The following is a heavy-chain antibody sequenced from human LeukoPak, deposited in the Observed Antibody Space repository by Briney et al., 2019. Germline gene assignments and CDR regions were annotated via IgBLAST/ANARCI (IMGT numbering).Heavy chain of an antibody. CDR3: ASSPRVYGDYYYFDY. V-gene: IGHV4-4*07. J-gene: IGHJ4*02. D-gene: IGHD4-17*01. Sequence: SETLSLTCTVSGGSMSSYYWSWIRQPAGKGLEWIGRIYTSGSTNYNPSLKSRVTMSVDTSKNQFSLKLSSVTAADTAVYYCASSPRVYGDYYYFDYWGQGTLVTVSP. CDR1: GGSMSSYY. CDR2: IYTSGST.